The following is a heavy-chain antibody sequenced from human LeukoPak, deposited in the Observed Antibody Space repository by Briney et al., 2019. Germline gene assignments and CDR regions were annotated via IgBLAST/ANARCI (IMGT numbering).Heavy chain of an antibody. V-gene: IGHV3-23*01. CDR2: ISGSGGST. D-gene: IGHD6-19*01. CDR3: ARDLLEYSSGWYSFFDY. Sequence: GGSLRLSCAASRFTFSSYGMSWVRQAPGKGLEWVSAISGSGGSTHYADSVKGRFTISRDNSKNTLYLQMNSLRAEDTAVYYCARDLLEYSSGWYSFFDYWGQGTLVTVSS. CDR1: RFTFSSYG. J-gene: IGHJ4*02.